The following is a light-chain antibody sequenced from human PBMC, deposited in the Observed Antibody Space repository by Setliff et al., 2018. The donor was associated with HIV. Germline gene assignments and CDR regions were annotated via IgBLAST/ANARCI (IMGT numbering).Light chain of an antibody. CDR2: EVN. Sequence: QSALTQPASVSGSPGQSITISCTGTSSDIGGYNYVSWYQQHPGKVPKLMIYEVNNRPSGVSNRFSGSKSGNTASLTISGLQAEDAADYYCSSYTDYNTYVFGTGTKVT. V-gene: IGLV2-14*01. CDR1: SSDIGGYNY. CDR3: SSYTDYNTYV. J-gene: IGLJ1*01.